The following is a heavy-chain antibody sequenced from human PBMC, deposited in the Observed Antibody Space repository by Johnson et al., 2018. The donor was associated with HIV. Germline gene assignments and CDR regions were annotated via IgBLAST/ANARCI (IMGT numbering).Heavy chain of an antibody. V-gene: IGHV3-30*03. J-gene: IGHJ3*02. CDR3: AILGWGAFDI. Sequence: QVQLVESGGGVVQPGRSLRLSCAASGFTFSSYGMHWVRQAPGKGLEWAAVISYDGSDKYYADSVKGRFTISRDNSKNTLYLQMNSLRAEDTAVYYCAILGWGAFDIWGQGTMVTVSS. CDR2: ISYDGSDK. D-gene: IGHD2-21*01. CDR1: GFTFSSYG.